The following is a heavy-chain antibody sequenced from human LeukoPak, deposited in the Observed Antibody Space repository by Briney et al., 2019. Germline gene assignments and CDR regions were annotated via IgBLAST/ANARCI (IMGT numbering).Heavy chain of an antibody. CDR1: LGSISSSSYY. CDR2: IYYSGST. D-gene: IGHD3-10*01. V-gene: IGHV4-39*01. CDR3: ARRCSMVRGVTRPAN. Sequence: SETLSLTCTVSLGSISSSSYYCGWIRQPPGKGLEWIGSIYYSGSTYNNPSLKSRVTLSVDTSKNQFSLKLSSVTAADTAVYFCARRCSMVRGVTRPANWGQGTLVTVSS. J-gene: IGHJ4*02.